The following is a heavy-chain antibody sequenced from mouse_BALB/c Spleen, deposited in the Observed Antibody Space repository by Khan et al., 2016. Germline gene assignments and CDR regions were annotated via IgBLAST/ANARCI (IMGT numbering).Heavy chain of an antibody. CDR1: DYSFTGYN. V-gene: IGHV1-39*01. D-gene: IGHD2-10*02. J-gene: IGHJ2*01. CDR3: AREGYGNYVDY. Sequence: VQLKQSGPELEKPGASVKISCKASDYSFTGYNMNWVKQSNGKSLEWIGILDPYYGSTGSHQKFKGKTTLTVDTSSSTAYMQLKSLTSEDSAVSYCAREGYGNYVDYWGQGTTLTVSS. CDR2: LDPYYGST.